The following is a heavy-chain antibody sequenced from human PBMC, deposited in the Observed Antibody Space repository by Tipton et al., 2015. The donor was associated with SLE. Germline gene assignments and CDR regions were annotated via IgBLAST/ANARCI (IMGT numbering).Heavy chain of an antibody. CDR3: ARDTGILYDGMDV. V-gene: IGHV4-31*03. D-gene: IGHD2-8*02. CDR1: GGSISNGGYY. J-gene: IGHJ6*02. Sequence: TLSLTCSFSGGSISNGGYYWTWIRQHPGKGLEWIGYIYYTGKTVYNPSLMSRVTISVDKSRRLFSLNLSSLTAADTAVYFCARDTGILYDGMDVWGQGTTVTISS. CDR2: IYYTGKT.